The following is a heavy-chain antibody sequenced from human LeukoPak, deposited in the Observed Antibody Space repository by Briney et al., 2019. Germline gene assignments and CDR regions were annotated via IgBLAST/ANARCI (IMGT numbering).Heavy chain of an antibody. D-gene: IGHD6-13*01. CDR1: GFTFNNYA. CDR3: ARDVSGSSYYYLDY. J-gene: IGHJ4*02. CDR2: ISGSGGTT. V-gene: IGHV3-23*01. Sequence: GGSLRLSCAASGFTFNNYAMSWVRQAPGKGLEWVSAISGSGGTTYYADSVKGRFTISRDNSKNTLYLQMNSLRAEDTAVYYCARDVSGSSYYYLDYWGQGTLVTVSS.